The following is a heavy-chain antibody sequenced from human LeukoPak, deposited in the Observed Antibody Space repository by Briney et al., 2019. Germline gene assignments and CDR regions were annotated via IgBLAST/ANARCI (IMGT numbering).Heavy chain of an antibody. D-gene: IGHD6-19*01. V-gene: IGHV3-48*03. J-gene: IGHJ4*02. CDR2: ISSSGSNM. Sequence: GGSLRLSCAASGFTFSSYEMNWVRQAPGKGLEWVSYISSSGSNMHYADSVKGRFTISRDNAKNSLYLQMNSLRAEDTAVYYCAGDGLIDSSGWYGYWGQGTLVTVSS. CDR1: GFTFSSYE. CDR3: AGDGLIDSSGWYGY.